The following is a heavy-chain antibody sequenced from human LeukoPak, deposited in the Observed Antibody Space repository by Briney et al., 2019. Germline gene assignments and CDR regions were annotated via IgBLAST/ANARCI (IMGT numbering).Heavy chain of an antibody. D-gene: IGHD2-2*01. V-gene: IGHV4-30-2*01. Sequence: SQTLSLTCAVSGGSISSGGYSWSWIRQPPGKGLEWIGYIYHSGSTYYNPSLKSRVTISVDRSKNQFSLKLSSVTAADTAVYYCARGGYCSSTSCYEGWFDPWGQGALVTVSS. CDR1: GGSISSGGYS. CDR2: IYHSGST. CDR3: ARGGYCSSTSCYEGWFDP. J-gene: IGHJ5*02.